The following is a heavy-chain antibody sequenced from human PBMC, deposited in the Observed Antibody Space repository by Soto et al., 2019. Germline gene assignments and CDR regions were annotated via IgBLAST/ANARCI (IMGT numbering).Heavy chain of an antibody. J-gene: IGHJ4*02. CDR3: ARQGGEYNTMSDY. V-gene: IGHV5-51*01. CDR2: IYPGDSDA. D-gene: IGHD3-10*01. CDR1: GYTFRQYW. Sequence: PGDSLGISCKGSGYTFRQYWIAWFRRTPGKGLEWMGMIYPGDSDARYSPSFEGQVTFSVDKSINTAYLQWNSLKASDTAMYYGARQGGEYNTMSDYWGQGTLVTVSS.